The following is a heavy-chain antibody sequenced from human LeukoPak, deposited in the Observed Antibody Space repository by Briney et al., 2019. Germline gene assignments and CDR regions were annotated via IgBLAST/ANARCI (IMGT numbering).Heavy chain of an antibody. Sequence: GGSLRLSCAASGFTFSNAWMSWVRQAPGKGMEWVGRIQSRTDGGTTDYAAPVKGRFTISRDDSKNTLYLQMSSLNTEDTAVYYCNRALSYYGMDVWGQGTAVTVPS. CDR3: NRALSYYGMDV. CDR1: GFTFSNAW. D-gene: IGHD3-16*01. V-gene: IGHV3-15*01. CDR2: IQSRTDGGTT. J-gene: IGHJ6*02.